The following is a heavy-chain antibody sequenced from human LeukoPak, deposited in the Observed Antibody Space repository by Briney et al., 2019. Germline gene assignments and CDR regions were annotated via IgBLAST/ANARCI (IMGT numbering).Heavy chain of an antibody. CDR2: IRGSGDNT. CDR1: GFTFSTYT. CDR3: AKEDSSGWIHY. V-gene: IGHV3-23*01. Sequence: GGSLGLSCAASGFTFSTYTMSWVRQAPGKGLEWVSAIRGSGDNTYYADSVEGRFTISRDNSKNTMYLQVNSLRVEDTAIYYCAKEDSSGWIHYWGQGTLVTVSS. D-gene: IGHD6-19*01. J-gene: IGHJ4*02.